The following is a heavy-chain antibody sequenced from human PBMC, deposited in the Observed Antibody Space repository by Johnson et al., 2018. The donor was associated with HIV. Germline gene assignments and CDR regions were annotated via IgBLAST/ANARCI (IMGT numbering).Heavy chain of an antibody. V-gene: IGHV3-9*01. D-gene: IGHD6-6*01. CDR3: ARVAQSIAARPEAFDI. CDR2: I. CDR1: AFPFDDHA. Sequence: EVQLVESGGGLVQHGRSLRLSCAASAFPFDDHALHWVRQTPGQGLPWFSIILKGRFTNSRDNAKNDLDLQMNSLRPEDTGLYYCARVAQSIAARPEAFDIWGQGTMVTVSS. J-gene: IGHJ3*02.